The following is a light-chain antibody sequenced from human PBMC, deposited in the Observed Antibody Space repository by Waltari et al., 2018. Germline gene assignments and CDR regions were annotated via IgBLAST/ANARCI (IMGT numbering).Light chain of an antibody. Sequence: DIQMTQSPSSLSASVGDRVTITCRASQSISSYLNWYQQKPGKAPNLLIYAASSLQSGVPSRFSGSGSGTDFTLTFSSLQPEDFATYYCQQSYSTPYTFGQGTKLEIK. V-gene: IGKV1-39*01. CDR1: QSISSY. CDR3: QQSYSTPYT. CDR2: AAS. J-gene: IGKJ2*01.